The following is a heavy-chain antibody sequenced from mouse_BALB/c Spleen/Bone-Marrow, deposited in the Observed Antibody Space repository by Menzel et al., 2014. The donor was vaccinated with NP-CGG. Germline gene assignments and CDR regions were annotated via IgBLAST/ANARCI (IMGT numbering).Heavy chain of an antibody. Sequence: EVKLVESGGGLVQPGGSLRLSCTPSGFTFTANYMSWVRQPPGKALEWLAFIRNKAYGYTTEYSASVRGRFTITRDNSQSILYLQMNTLRAEDSAAYYCARFPMDYWGQGTSVTVSS. J-gene: IGHJ4*01. CDR3: ARFPMDY. V-gene: IGHV7-3*02. CDR2: IRNKAYGYTT. CDR1: GFTFTANY.